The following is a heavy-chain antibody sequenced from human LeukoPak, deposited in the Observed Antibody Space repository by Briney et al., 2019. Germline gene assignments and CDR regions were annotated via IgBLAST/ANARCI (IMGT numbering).Heavy chain of an antibody. D-gene: IGHD6-13*01. Sequence: GGSLRLSCTASGFTFGDYAMSWFRQAPGKGLEWVGFIRSKAYGGTTEYAASVKGRFTISRDDSKSIAYLQMNSLKTEDTAVYYCTRDYVGSWYGGYGDYWGQGTLVTVSS. CDR1: GFTFGDYA. CDR3: TRDYVGSWYGGYGDY. CDR2: IRSKAYGGTT. J-gene: IGHJ4*02. V-gene: IGHV3-49*03.